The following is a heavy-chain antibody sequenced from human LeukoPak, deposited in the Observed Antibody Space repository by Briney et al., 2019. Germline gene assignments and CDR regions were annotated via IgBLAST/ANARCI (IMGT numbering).Heavy chain of an antibody. CDR2: IYSGGST. V-gene: IGHV3-53*01. D-gene: IGHD5/OR15-5a*01. CDR3: ARDRVSYFDY. J-gene: IGHJ4*02. CDR1: GFTDSINY. Sequence: GGSLRLSCAASGFTDSINYMSWVRQAPGKGLEWVSVIYSGGSTYYADSVKGRFTISRDNSKNTLYLQMNSLRAEDTAVYYCARDRVSYFDYWGQGTLVTVSS.